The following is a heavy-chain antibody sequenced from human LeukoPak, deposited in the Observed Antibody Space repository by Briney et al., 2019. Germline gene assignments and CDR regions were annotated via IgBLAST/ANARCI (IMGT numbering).Heavy chain of an antibody. CDR2: VSGSGGIT. CDR3: AKTTAGNSSGRYPGWPVDY. CDR1: GFTFNGYA. V-gene: IGHV3-23*01. J-gene: IGHJ4*02. D-gene: IGHD6-19*01. Sequence: GGSLRLSCAASGFTFNGYAMTWDRQAPGKGLEWVSHVSGSGGITYYADSVKGRFTISRDNSKNTLYLQMNSLRAEDTAVYYCAKTTAGNSSGRYPGWPVDYWGQGTLVTVSS.